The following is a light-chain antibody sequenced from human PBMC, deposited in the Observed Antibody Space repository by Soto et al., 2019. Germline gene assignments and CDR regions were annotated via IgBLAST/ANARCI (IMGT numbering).Light chain of an antibody. Sequence: SSELTQPPSVSVSPGQTASITCSGDKLGHKYVSWYQQKPGQSPILVIYQDSKRPSGIPERVSGSNSGSTATLTISETQAMDYADYYCQTWASSIVVFGGGTKLTVL. CDR3: QTWASSIVV. V-gene: IGLV3-1*01. CDR1: KLGHKY. CDR2: QDS. J-gene: IGLJ2*01.